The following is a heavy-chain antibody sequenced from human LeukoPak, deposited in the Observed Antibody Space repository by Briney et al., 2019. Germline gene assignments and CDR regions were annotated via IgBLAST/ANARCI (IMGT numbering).Heavy chain of an antibody. J-gene: IGHJ5*02. CDR3: ARALEFRYFDWLVAATAPWFDP. V-gene: IGHV4-59*01. CDR1: GGSFSVYY. D-gene: IGHD3-9*01. Sequence: SETLSLTCAVYGGSFSVYYWSWIRQPPGKGLEWIGYIYYSGSTNYNPSLKSRVTISVDTSKNQFSLKLSSVTAADTAVYYCARALEFRYFDWLVAATAPWFDPWGQGTLVTVSS. CDR2: IYYSGST.